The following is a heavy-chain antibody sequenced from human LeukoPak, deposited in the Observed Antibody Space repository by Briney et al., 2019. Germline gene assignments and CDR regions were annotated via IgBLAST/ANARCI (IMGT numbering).Heavy chain of an antibody. CDR2: INHSGST. CDR3: ARGVSYDSSGYSLDY. CDR1: GGSFSGYY. Sequence: SETLSLTCAVYGGSFSGYYWSWIRQPPGKGLEWIGEINHSGSTNYNPSLKSRVTISVDTSKNQFSLKLSSVTAADTAVYYCARGVSYDSSGYSLDYWGQGTLVTVSS. J-gene: IGHJ4*02. D-gene: IGHD3-22*01. V-gene: IGHV4-34*01.